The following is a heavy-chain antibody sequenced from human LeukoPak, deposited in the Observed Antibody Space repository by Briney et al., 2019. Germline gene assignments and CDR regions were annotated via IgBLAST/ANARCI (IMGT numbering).Heavy chain of an antibody. CDR1: GFTVSINS. CDR2: IYSGGNT. D-gene: IGHD6-19*01. Sequence: GGSLRLSCTVSGFTVSINSMSWVRQAPGKGLEWVSFIYSGGNTHYSDSVKGRFTISRDNSKNTLYLQMNSLRAEDTAVYYCARDSSGWYSPYFDYWGQGTLVTVSS. J-gene: IGHJ4*02. CDR3: ARDSSGWYSPYFDY. V-gene: IGHV3-66*02.